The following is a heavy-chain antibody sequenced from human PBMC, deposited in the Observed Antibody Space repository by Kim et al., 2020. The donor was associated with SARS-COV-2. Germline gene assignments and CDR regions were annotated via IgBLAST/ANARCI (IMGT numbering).Heavy chain of an antibody. V-gene: IGHV3-30-3*01. J-gene: IGHJ6*02. CDR1: GFTFSSYA. D-gene: IGHD2-8*01. CDR3: ARAEIVLMVYAILRNGGMDV. Sequence: GGSLRLSCAASGFTFSSYAMHWVRQAPGKGLEWVAVISYDGSNKYYADSVKGRFTISRDNSKNTLYLQMNSLRAEDTAVYYCARAEIVLMVYAILRNGGMDVWGQGTTVTVSS. CDR2: ISYDGSNK.